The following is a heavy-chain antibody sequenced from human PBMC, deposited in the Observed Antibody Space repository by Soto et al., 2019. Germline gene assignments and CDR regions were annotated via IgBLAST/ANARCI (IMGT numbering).Heavy chain of an antibody. CDR2: ISYDGSNK. CDR1: GFTFSSYG. V-gene: IGHV3-30*18. J-gene: IGHJ6*02. Sequence: GGSLRLSCAASGFTFSSYGMHWVRQAPGKGLEWVAVISYDGSNKYYADSVKGRFTISRDNSKNTLYLQMNSLRAEDTAVYYCAKDKVGGRATIYYGMDVWGQGTTVTVSS. CDR3: AKDKVGGRATIYYGMDV. D-gene: IGHD5-12*01.